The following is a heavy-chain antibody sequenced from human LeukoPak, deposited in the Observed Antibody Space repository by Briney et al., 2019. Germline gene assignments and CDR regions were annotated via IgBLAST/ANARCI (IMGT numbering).Heavy chain of an antibody. V-gene: IGHV3-7*01. CDR1: GFIFSNYW. CDR2: IKQDESEK. J-gene: IGHJ4*02. Sequence: GGSLRLSCAASGFIFSNYWMSWVRQAPGKGLEWVANIKQDESEKYYVDSVKGRFTISRDNAKNSLYLQMNSLRAEDTAVYYCARSRGVITPFDYWGQGTLVTVSS. D-gene: IGHD3-10*01. CDR3: ARSRGVITPFDY.